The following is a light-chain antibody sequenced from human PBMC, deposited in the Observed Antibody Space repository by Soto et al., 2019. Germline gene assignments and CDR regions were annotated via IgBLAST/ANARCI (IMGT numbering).Light chain of an antibody. CDR1: QSVSSSY. CDR2: GAS. CDR3: QQYDSSSYT. Sequence: EIVLTQSPGTLSLSPGERATLSCRASQSVSSSYLAWYQQKPGQAPRLLIFGASTRATDIPDRFSGSGSGTDFTLTISRLEPKDFAVYYCQQYDSSSYTFGQGTKLQIK. V-gene: IGKV3-20*01. J-gene: IGKJ2*01.